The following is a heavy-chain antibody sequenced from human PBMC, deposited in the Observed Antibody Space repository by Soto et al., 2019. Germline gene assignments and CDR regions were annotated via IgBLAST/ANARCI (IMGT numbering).Heavy chain of an antibody. D-gene: IGHD6-13*01. CDR2: IIPIFGTA. Sequence: QVQLVQSGAEVKKPGSSVKVSCKASGGTFSSYAISWVRQAPGQGLEWMGGIIPIFGTANYAQKFQGRVTITADESTSTDYIELSSLRSEDTAVYYCARDVYIGVGISAAGTNSFDYWGQGTLVTVSA. CDR3: ARDVYIGVGISAAGTNSFDY. J-gene: IGHJ4*02. V-gene: IGHV1-69*01. CDR1: GGTFSSYA.